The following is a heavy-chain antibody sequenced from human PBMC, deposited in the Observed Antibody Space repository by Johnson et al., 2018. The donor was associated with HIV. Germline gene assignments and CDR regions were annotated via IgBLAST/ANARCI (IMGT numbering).Heavy chain of an antibody. Sequence: VQLVESGGGLIQPGGSLRLSCAASGFTVSSNYMSWVRQAPGKGLEWVSIIYSDGSTYFADSVKGRFPISRDNSKNTRFLQLNSLRVEDTAVYYCARLKNGAFDIWGQGTMVTVSS. CDR2: IYSDGST. V-gene: IGHV3-53*01. D-gene: IGHD2-8*01. CDR3: ARLKNGAFDI. J-gene: IGHJ3*02. CDR1: GFTVSSNY.